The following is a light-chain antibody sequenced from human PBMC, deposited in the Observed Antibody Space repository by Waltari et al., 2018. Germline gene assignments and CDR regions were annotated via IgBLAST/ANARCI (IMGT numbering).Light chain of an antibody. Sequence: QSALTQPASVSASLGQSITISCTGTGRDIGAYDYVSWYQQHPGKAPKLIIFQVSNRPSGVSDRFSASKSGMTASLSISGLRTDDEAIYYCSSYSTSTDPIFGGGTKVTVL. J-gene: IGLJ2*01. CDR2: QVS. CDR1: GRDIGAYDY. CDR3: SSYSTSTDPI. V-gene: IGLV2-14*01.